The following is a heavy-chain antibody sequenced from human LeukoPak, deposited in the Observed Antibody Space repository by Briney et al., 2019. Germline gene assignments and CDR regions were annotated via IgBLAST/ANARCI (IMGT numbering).Heavy chain of an antibody. J-gene: IGHJ6*03. V-gene: IGHV4-39*01. CDR2: IYYSGST. CDR3: ARQAVAGDYSYYYYYYMDV. D-gene: IGHD4-17*01. Sequence: WIRQPPGKGLEWIGSIYYSGSTYYNPSLKSRVTISVDTSKNQFSLKLSSATAADTAVYYCARQAVAGDYSYYYYYYMDVWGKGTTVTISS.